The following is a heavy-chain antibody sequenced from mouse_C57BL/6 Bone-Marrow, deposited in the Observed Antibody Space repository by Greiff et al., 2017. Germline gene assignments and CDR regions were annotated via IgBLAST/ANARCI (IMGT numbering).Heavy chain of an antibody. CDR1: EYEFPSHD. Sequence: EVKLMESGGGLVQPGESLKLSCDSNEYEFPSHDMSWVSKTPGKRLELVAAITIDSGSTYYPDTMERRFTISRDTPKKTLYLQMSSLRSEDTALYYCAIHKGYDYDWFAYWGQGTLVTVSA. J-gene: IGHJ3*01. D-gene: IGHD2-4*01. CDR3: AIHKGYDYDWFAY. CDR2: ITIDSGST. V-gene: IGHV5-2*01.